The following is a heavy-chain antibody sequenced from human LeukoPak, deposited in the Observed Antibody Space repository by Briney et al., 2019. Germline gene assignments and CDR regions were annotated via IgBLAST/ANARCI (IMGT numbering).Heavy chain of an antibody. D-gene: IGHD4-17*01. CDR2: INPNSGGT. Sequence: SSVKVSCKASGYTFTGYYMHWVRQAPGQGLEWMGWINPNSGGTNYAQKFQGRVTMTRDTSISTAYMELSRLRSDDTAVYYCASFNDYGDYVFDYWGQGTLVTVSS. V-gene: IGHV1-2*02. CDR3: ASFNDYGDYVFDY. J-gene: IGHJ4*02. CDR1: GYTFTGYY.